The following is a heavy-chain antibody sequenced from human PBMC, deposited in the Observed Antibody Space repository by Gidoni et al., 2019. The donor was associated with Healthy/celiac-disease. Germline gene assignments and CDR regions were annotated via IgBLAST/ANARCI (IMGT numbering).Heavy chain of an antibody. D-gene: IGHD6-19*01. V-gene: IGHV3-33*01. CDR3: ARVRGGSSGWYDY. CDR1: GFTFSSYG. J-gene: IGHJ4*02. Sequence: QVQLVESGGGGVQPGRSLRLSCAESGFTFSSYGMHWVRQAPGKGLEWVAVIWYDGSHKYYADSLKGRFTISRDNSKNTLYLQMNSLRAEDTAVYYCARVRGGSSGWYDYWGQGTLVTVSS. CDR2: IWYDGSHK.